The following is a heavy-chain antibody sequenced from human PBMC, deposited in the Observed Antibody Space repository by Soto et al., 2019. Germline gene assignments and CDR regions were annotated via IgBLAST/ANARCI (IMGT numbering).Heavy chain of an antibody. J-gene: IGHJ4*02. CDR1: GGTLNNYD. CDR3: ATDSNYDVSNSF. Sequence: SVKGSSKASGGTLNNYDINWVRQAPGQGLEWMGGILPVSAPPDYAQKFQGRVSITADHSTSTVYMELSRLKSDDTAVYFCATDSNYDVSNSFWGQGTMVTVSS. CDR2: ILPVSAPP. D-gene: IGHD3-3*01. V-gene: IGHV1-69*13.